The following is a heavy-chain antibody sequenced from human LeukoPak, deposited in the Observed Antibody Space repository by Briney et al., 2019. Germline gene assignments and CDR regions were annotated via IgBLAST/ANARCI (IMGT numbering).Heavy chain of an antibody. V-gene: IGHV4-34*01. CDR3: ARAGAARAYYYYGMDV. Sequence: PSETLSLTCAVYGGSFSGYYWSWIRQPPGKGLEWIGGINHSGSTNYNPSLKSRVTISVDTSKNQFSLKLSSVTAADTAVYYCARAGAARAYYYYGMDVWGQGTTVTVSS. CDR2: INHSGST. D-gene: IGHD3-10*01. J-gene: IGHJ6*02. CDR1: GGSFSGYY.